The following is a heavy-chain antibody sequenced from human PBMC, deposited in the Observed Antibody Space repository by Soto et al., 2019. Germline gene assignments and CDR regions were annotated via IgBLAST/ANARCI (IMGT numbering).Heavy chain of an antibody. CDR3: ARENSVQAWLHHFDH. D-gene: IGHD5-18*01. J-gene: IGHJ4*02. CDR2: ISDDGASI. Sequence: GGSLRLSCEASGFSFSSFAMNWVRQAPGRGLELVSYISDDGASIYYADSLKGRFTISRDNAKNSLSLQMNNLRAEDTAVYYCARENSVQAWLHHFDHWGLGTLVTVSS. V-gene: IGHV3-48*03. CDR1: GFSFSSFA.